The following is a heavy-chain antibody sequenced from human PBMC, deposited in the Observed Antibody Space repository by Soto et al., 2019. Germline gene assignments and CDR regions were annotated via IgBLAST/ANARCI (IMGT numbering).Heavy chain of an antibody. D-gene: IGHD6-25*01. CDR1: GGSISSSSYY. V-gene: IGHV4-39*07. CDR2: TYHSGNP. CDR3: ARQRRDFDY. J-gene: IGHJ4*02. Sequence: SETLSLTCTVSGGSISSSSYYWGWIRQPPGKALEWIGHTYHSGNPYYNPSLKSRVIISVDRSKNQFSLKVRSVTAADTAVYYCARQRRDFDYWGQGSLVTSPQ.